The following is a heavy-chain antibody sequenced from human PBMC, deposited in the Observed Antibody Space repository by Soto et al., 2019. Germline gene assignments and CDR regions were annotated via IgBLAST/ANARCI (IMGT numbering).Heavy chain of an antibody. CDR2: ISAYKGNT. Sequence: ASVKVSCKASGYTFTSYGISWVRQAPGQGLEWMGWISAYKGNTNYAQNLQGRVTMTTDTSTTTAYMELRSLRSDDTAVYYCARDRSVAVADFFAYCGQGTLVTVSS. D-gene: IGHD6-19*01. CDR1: GYTFTSYG. J-gene: IGHJ4*02. CDR3: ARDRSVAVADFFAY. V-gene: IGHV1-18*01.